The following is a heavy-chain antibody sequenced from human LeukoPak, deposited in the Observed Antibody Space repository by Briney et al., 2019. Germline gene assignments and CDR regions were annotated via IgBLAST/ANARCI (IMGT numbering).Heavy chain of an antibody. D-gene: IGHD2-15*01. Sequence: GGSLRLSCATSEFTFSDYWMTWVRQAPGKGPEWVAVISYDGRNQYYADSVQGRFTISRDNSKNTLHLQMTSLRVEDTSVYYCARVGRDIVVVEAADYYYYYMDVWGKGTTVTVSS. CDR2: ISYDGRNQ. CDR3: ARVGRDIVVVEAADYYYYYMDV. CDR1: EFTFSDYW. J-gene: IGHJ6*03. V-gene: IGHV3-30*03.